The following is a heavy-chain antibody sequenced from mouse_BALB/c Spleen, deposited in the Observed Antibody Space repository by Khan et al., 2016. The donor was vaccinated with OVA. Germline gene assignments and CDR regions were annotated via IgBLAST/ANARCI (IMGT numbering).Heavy chain of an antibody. CDR2: IYPYNDDT. J-gene: IGHJ2*01. CDR1: GYTFTSYV. D-gene: IGHD2-14*01. V-gene: IGHV1S136*01. CDR3: ARHYRSDVYFDC. Sequence: VRLQQSGPELVKPGASVKMSCKASGYTFTSYVMHWVKQKPGQGLEWIGYIYPYNDDTKYNEKFKGKATLTSDKSSSTAYMELSSLTSEDSAVYFCARHYRSDVYFDCWGQGTTLTVSS.